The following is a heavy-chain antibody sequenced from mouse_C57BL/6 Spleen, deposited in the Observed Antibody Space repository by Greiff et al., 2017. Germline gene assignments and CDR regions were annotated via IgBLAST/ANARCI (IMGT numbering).Heavy chain of an antibody. V-gene: IGHV1-15*01. J-gene: IGHJ1*03. CDR1: GYTFTDYE. D-gene: IGHD2-5*01. CDR3: VYSNYERYFDV. Sequence: ESGAELVRPGASVTLSCKASGYTFTDYEMHWVKQTPVHGLEWIGAIDPETGGTAYNQKFKGKAILTADKSSSTAYMELRSLTSEDSAVYYCVYSNYERYFDVWGTGTTVTVSS. CDR2: IDPETGGT.